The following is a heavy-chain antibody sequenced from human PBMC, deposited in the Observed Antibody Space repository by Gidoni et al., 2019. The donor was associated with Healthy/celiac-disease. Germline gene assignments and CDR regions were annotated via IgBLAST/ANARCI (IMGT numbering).Heavy chain of an antibody. Sequence: VSVKGRFTISRDNAKNTLYLQMNSLRSEDTAVYYCARDQDYDFWGGGYYYYYGMDVWGXXTTVXVSS. J-gene: IGHJ6*02. D-gene: IGHD3-3*01. CDR3: ARDQDYDFWGGGYYYYYGMDV. V-gene: IGHV3-74*01.